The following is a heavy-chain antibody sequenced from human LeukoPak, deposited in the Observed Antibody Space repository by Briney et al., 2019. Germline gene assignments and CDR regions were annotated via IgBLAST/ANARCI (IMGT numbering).Heavy chain of an antibody. V-gene: IGHV4-34*01. CDR3: SRQVVGNDY. Sequence: PSETLSLTCAVSGESSFSSYYWSWIRQPPGGALEWIGEINHSGYTNYNPSLKGRVTLSIDTSKNQFSLRLNSVTAADTAVYYCSRQVVGNDYWGQGTLVTVSS. CDR2: INHSGYT. J-gene: IGHJ4*02. CDR1: GESSFSSYY. D-gene: IGHD3-22*01.